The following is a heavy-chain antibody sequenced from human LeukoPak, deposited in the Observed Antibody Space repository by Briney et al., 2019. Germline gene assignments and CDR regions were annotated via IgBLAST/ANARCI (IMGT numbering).Heavy chain of an antibody. CDR2: INHSGST. Sequence: SECLSLACAVSGGSLSGSYWGSIRQPPGEGREWIGEINHSGSTNNNPSLKGRFTISVDTSKNQLSLKLSSVTAADTAVYYCASGGYDLSPNWFDPWGQGTLVTVSS. CDR3: ASGGYDLSPNWFDP. CDR1: GGSLSGSY. J-gene: IGHJ5*02. D-gene: IGHD5-12*01. V-gene: IGHV4-34*01.